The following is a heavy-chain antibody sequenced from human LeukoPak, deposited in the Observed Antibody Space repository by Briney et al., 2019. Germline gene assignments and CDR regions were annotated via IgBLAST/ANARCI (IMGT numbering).Heavy chain of an antibody. V-gene: IGHV3-33*01. Sequence: GGSLRLSCAASGFTFSSYGMHWVRQAPGKGLEWVAVIWYDGSNKYYADSVKGRFTISRDSSKNTLYLQMNSLRAEDTAVYYCARDPVVDSSGWYFDYWGQGTLVTVSS. D-gene: IGHD6-19*01. CDR3: ARDPVVDSSGWYFDY. CDR1: GFTFSSYG. CDR2: IWYDGSNK. J-gene: IGHJ4*02.